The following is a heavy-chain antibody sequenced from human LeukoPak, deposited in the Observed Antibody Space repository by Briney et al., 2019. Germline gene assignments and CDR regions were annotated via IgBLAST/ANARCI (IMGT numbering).Heavy chain of an antibody. J-gene: IGHJ1*01. CDR1: GFIFSNAW. V-gene: IGHV3-15*01. CDR3: TTDSQSATINDFQH. D-gene: IGHD5-12*01. CDR2: IRSKADGGTP. Sequence: PGGSLRLSCAASGFIFSNAWMSWVRQAPGKGLEWVGRIRSKADGGTPQYGTPVIGRFSMSRDDSKNTLYLQMNSLKTEDTAVYYCTTDSQSATINDFQHWGQGTLVTVSS.